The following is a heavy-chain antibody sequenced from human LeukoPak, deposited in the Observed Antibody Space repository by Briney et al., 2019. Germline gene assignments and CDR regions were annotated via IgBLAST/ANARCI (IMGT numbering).Heavy chain of an antibody. CDR1: GGSISSYY. CDR3: ARSHYDFWSGSGMFDY. Sequence: SETLSLTCTVYGGSISSYYWSWVRQPPGKGLEWIGYIYYSGSTNYNPSLKSRVTISVDTSKNQFSLKLSSVTAGDTAVYYWARSHYDFWSGSGMFDYWGQGTLVTVSS. J-gene: IGHJ4*02. V-gene: IGHV4-59*01. D-gene: IGHD3-3*01. CDR2: IYYSGST.